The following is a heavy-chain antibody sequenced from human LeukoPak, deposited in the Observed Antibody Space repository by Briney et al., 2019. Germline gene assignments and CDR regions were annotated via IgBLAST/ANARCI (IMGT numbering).Heavy chain of an antibody. CDR1: GFTFSSYG. V-gene: IGHV3-30*03. CDR2: ISDDGSDK. J-gene: IGHJ4*02. D-gene: IGHD3-22*01. Sequence: GGSPRLSCAASGFTFSSYGMHWVRQAPGKGLEWVAAISDDGSDKYYADSVKGRFTISRDNSKNTLYLQTNSLRAEDTAVYYCTSSSVFDYWGQGTLVTVSS. CDR3: TSSSVFDY.